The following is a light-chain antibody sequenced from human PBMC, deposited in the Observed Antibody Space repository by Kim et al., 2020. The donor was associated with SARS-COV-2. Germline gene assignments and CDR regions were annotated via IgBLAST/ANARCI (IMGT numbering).Light chain of an antibody. V-gene: IGLV6-57*02. CDR1: SGSIASNY. J-gene: IGLJ1*01. CDR2: EDN. Sequence: KTVTISCTSSSGSIASNYVQWYHQRPGSAPTTVIYEDNQRPSGVPDRFSGSIDSSSNSASLIISGLKTEDEADYYCQSYDSSNLVFGTGTKVTVL. CDR3: QSYDSSNLV.